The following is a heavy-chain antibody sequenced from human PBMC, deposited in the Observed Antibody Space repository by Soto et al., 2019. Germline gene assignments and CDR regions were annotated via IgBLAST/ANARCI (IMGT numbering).Heavy chain of an antibody. Sequence: DVKLVESGGGLVQPGDSLRLSCEVSGFTFSMYSMSWVRQSPGKGLEWVAKIPQDGVDGHYVASVKGRFIISRDNGKNSLHLQLNNLRAEDTAVYYCARDHLILPAHDFFYGSDVWGRGATVTVSS. CDR3: ARDHLILPAHDFFYGSDV. D-gene: IGHD2-21*02. V-gene: IGHV3-7*03. CDR1: GFTFSMYS. J-gene: IGHJ6*02. CDR2: IPQDGVDG.